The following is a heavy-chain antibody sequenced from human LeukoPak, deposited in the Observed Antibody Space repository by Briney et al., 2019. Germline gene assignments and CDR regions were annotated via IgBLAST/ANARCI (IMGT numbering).Heavy chain of an antibody. Sequence: GGSLRLSCAASGFTVRTNYMSWVRQAPGKGLEWVSVLYSGGNTYYADSVKGRFTISSDDSKNTLYLQMSSLRVEDTAVYYCARVGSGDIYGYGDYWGQGTLVTVSS. CDR3: ARVGSGDIYGYGDY. D-gene: IGHD5-18*01. CDR2: LYSGGNT. V-gene: IGHV3-66*01. CDR1: GFTVRTNY. J-gene: IGHJ4*02.